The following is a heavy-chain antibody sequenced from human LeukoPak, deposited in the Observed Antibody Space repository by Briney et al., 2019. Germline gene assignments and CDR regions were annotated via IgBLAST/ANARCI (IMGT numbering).Heavy chain of an antibody. CDR3: ARDTGSGYCSGGRCRAAFDV. V-gene: IGHV3-74*01. CDR2: INSDGSTT. D-gene: IGHD2-15*01. Sequence: PGGSLRLSCAASGFTFSSYWMHWVRQALGKGLVWVSRINSDGSTTTYADSVKGRFTISRDNAKNTLYLQMNSLRAEDTAVYYCARDTGSGYCSGGRCRAAFDVWGQGTMVTVSS. CDR1: GFTFSSYW. J-gene: IGHJ3*01.